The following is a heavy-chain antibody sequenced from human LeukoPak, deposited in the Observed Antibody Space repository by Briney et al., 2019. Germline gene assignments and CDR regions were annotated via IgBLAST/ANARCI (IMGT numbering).Heavy chain of an antibody. Sequence: SETLSLTCTVSGGSISSYYWSWIRQPPGKGLEWIGYIYYSGSTNYNPSLKSRVTISVDTSKNQFSLKLSSVTAADTALYYCARGVAASLHGLWGQGTLVTVSS. CDR2: IYYSGST. D-gene: IGHD6-13*01. CDR1: GGSISSYY. CDR3: ARGVAASLHGL. V-gene: IGHV4-59*01. J-gene: IGHJ4*02.